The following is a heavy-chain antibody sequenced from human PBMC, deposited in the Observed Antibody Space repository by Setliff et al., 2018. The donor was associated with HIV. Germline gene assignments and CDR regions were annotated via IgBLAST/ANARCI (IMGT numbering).Heavy chain of an antibody. D-gene: IGHD3-22*01. V-gene: IGHV1-2*02. J-gene: IGHJ6*03. CDR3: ARNPDTSGYLYYYYHMDV. CDR1: GYTFTGYY. CDR2: INPNGGGT. Sequence: ASVKISCKASGYTFTGYYMHWLRQAPGQGLEWMGWINPNGGGTNFAQKFQGRVTMTRDKSISTAYMELSRLRSDDTAVYYCARNPDTSGYLYYYYHMDVWGKGTTVTVSS.